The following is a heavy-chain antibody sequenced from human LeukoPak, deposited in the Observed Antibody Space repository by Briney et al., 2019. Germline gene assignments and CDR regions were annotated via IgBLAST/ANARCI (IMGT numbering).Heavy chain of an antibody. J-gene: IGHJ5*02. V-gene: IGHV3-73*01. CDR1: GFTFSDSA. Sequence: GGSLRPSCLASGFTFSDSAIHWVRQSSGKGLEWIGHMDKETNLYATALAASVKGRFTVSRDDSKNTAYLHMNSLKTEDTALYYCTRDSGTYDWFDPWGQGTLVTVSS. CDR2: MDKETNLYAT. CDR3: TRDSGTYDWFDP. D-gene: IGHD1-26*01.